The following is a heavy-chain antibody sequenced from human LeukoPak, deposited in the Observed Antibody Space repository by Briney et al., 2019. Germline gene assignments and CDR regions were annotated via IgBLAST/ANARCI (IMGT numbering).Heavy chain of an antibody. CDR1: GGSISSSSYY. Sequence: SETLSLTCTVSGGSISSSSYYWGWIRQPPGKGLEWIGSIYYSGSTYYNPSLKSRVTISVDTSKNQFSLKLSSVTAADTAVYYCARGYYDSSGSLFDYWGQGTLVTVSS. J-gene: IGHJ4*02. CDR2: IYYSGST. D-gene: IGHD3-22*01. V-gene: IGHV4-39*07. CDR3: ARGYYDSSGSLFDY.